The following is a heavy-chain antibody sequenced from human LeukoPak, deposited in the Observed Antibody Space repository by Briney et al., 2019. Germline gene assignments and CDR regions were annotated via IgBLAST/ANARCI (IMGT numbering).Heavy chain of an antibody. CDR2: ISGSGGST. D-gene: IGHD2-2*01. Sequence: GGSLRLSCAASGFTFSTYAMNWVRQAPGKGLEWVSGISGSGGSTYYADSVKGRFTISRDNSKNTLYLQMNSLRAEDTAVYYCAKDVVVVPAASNWFDPWGQGTLVTVSS. V-gene: IGHV3-23*01. CDR1: GFTFSTYA. J-gene: IGHJ5*02. CDR3: AKDVVVVPAASNWFDP.